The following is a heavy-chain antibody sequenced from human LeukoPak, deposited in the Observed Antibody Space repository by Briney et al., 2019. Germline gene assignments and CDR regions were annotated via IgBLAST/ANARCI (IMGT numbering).Heavy chain of an antibody. V-gene: IGHV1-69*13. CDR1: GGTFNSYA. J-gene: IGHJ4*02. CDR2: IIPIFGTA. CDR3: ARVVCSGGDCYAPFDY. Sequence: SVKVSCKASGGTFNSYAISWVRQAPGQGLEWMGGIIPIFGTANYAQKFQGRVTITADESTSTAYMELSSLRSEDTAVYYCARVVCSGGDCYAPFDYWGQGTLVTVSS. D-gene: IGHD2-21*02.